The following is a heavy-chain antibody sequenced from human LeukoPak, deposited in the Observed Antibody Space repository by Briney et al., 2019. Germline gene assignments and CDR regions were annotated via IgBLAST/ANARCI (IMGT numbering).Heavy chain of an antibody. CDR1: GFTFSSYA. V-gene: IGHV3-23*01. CDR3: AKGDDILTGYYEY. CDR2: ISGSGGST. D-gene: IGHD3-9*01. J-gene: IGHJ4*02. Sequence: GGSLRLSCAASGFTFSSYAMSWVRQAPGKGLEWVSAISGSGGSTYNADSVKGRFTISRDNSKNTLYLQMNSLRAEDTAVYYCAKGDDILTGYYEYWGQGTLVTVSS.